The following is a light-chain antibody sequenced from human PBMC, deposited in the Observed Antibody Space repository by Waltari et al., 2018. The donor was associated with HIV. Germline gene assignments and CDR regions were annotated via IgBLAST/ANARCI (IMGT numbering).Light chain of an antibody. CDR1: QSLLNSNGYNY. Sequence: DIVMTQSPLSLPVTPVEPASISCRSSQSLLNSNGYNYLDWYVQKPGQSPQLLIYLGSDRASGVPDRFSVSGSGTEFTLKISRVEAEDVGVYYCMQDLQTPFTFGPGTKLDIK. J-gene: IGKJ3*01. V-gene: IGKV2-28*01. CDR3: MQDLQTPFT. CDR2: LGS.